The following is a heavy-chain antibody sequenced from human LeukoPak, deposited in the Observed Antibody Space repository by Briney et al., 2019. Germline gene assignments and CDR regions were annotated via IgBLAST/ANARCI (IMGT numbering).Heavy chain of an antibody. V-gene: IGHV1-69*05. CDR3: ARDRNYYDSSGYKHYGPYYYYYYMDV. CDR2: IIPIFGTA. Sequence: SVKVSCEASGGTFSSYAISWVRRAPGQGLEWMGRIIPIFGTANYAQKFQGRVTITTDESMSTAYMELSSLRSEDTAVYYCARDRNYYDSSGYKHYGPYYYYYYMDVWGKGTTVTVSS. J-gene: IGHJ6*03. D-gene: IGHD3-22*01. CDR1: GGTFSSYA.